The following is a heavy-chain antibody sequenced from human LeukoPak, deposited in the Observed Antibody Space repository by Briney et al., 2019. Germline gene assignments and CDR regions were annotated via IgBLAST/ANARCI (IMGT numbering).Heavy chain of an antibody. V-gene: IGHV3-23*01. CDR3: TKDYDDIVLMVYAWDY. CDR2: ISGSGGST. D-gene: IGHD2-8*01. CDR1: GFTFSSYA. Sequence: GGSLRLSCAASGFTFSSYAMSWVRQAPGKGLEWVSAISGSGGSTYYADSVKGRFTISRDNSKNTLYLQMNSLRAEATAVYYCTKDYDDIVLMVYAWDYWGRGTLVTVSS. J-gene: IGHJ4*02.